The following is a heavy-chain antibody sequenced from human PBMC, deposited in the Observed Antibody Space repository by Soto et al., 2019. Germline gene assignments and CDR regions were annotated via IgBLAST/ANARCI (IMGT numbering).Heavy chain of an antibody. J-gene: IGHJ6*02. CDR2: IYYTGST. Sequence: QVQLQESGPGLVKPSETLSLTCSVSDDSISRYYWSWIRQPPGKGLEWIAYIYYTGSTNYSPSLKSRVTISVDTSKNQFSLKLSSVTAADTAVYYCARHTYGSGYFYGMDVWGQGTTVTVSS. CDR3: ARHTYGSGYFYGMDV. V-gene: IGHV4-59*08. CDR1: DDSISRYY. D-gene: IGHD3-10*01.